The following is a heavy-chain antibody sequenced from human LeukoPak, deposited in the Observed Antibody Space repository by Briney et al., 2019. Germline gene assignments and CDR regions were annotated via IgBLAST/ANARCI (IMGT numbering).Heavy chain of an antibody. CDR3: ARISLGAIWGYYYGMDV. J-gene: IGHJ6*02. CDR2: IIPIFDTA. D-gene: IGHD1-26*01. CDR1: GGTFISYS. Sequence: GASVTVSFKASGGTFISYSISWVRQAPGQGLEWMGGIIPIFDTADYAQKFQGRVTITADESTSTAYMELSSLRSEDTAVFYCARISLGAIWGYYYGMDVWGQGTTVTVSS. V-gene: IGHV1-69*01.